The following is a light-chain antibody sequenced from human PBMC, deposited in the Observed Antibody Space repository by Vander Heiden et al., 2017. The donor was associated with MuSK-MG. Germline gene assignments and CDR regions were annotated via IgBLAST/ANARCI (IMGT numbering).Light chain of an antibody. CDR2: AAS. CDR1: QGISNY. V-gene: IGKV1-27*01. Sequence: DIQMTQSPSSLSASVGDRVTITCRASQGISNYLAWYQQKPGKVPKLLIYAASTLQSVVPSRFSGSGSGTDFTLTINSLQPEDVATYYWQNGRTFGPGTKVDIK. CDR3: QNGRT. J-gene: IGKJ3*01.